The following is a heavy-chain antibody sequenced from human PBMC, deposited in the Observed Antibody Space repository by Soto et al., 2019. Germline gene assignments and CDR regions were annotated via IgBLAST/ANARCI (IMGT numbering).Heavy chain of an antibody. J-gene: IGHJ6*02. Sequence: DVQLVESGGGLVKPGASLRLSCAASGFTFSSYSMNWVRQAPGKGLEWVSSISTSDTYIYYADSVKGRFTISRDNAKKSLYPQMNSLRAEDTALYYCARDSDVVTVPGVRYYYYGMDVWGQGTTVTVSS. CDR2: ISTSDTYI. CDR3: ARDSDVVTVPGVRYYYYGMDV. CDR1: GFTFSSYS. D-gene: IGHD2-2*01. V-gene: IGHV3-21*01.